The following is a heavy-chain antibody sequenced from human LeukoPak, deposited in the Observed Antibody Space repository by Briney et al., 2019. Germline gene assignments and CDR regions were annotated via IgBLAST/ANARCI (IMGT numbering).Heavy chain of an antibody. CDR1: GGSISSSSYY. CDR2: IYYSGST. Sequence: PSETLSLTCAVSGGSISSSSYYWGWIRQPPGKGLEWMGSIYYSGSTYYNPSLKSRVTISVDTSKNQFSLKLSSVTAADTAVYYCAREYSSGWPPTEFDYWGQGTLVTVSS. J-gene: IGHJ4*02. CDR3: AREYSSGWPPTEFDY. V-gene: IGHV4-39*07. D-gene: IGHD6-19*01.